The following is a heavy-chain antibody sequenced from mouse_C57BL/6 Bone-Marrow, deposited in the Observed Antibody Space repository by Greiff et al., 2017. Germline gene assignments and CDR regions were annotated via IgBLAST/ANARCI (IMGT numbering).Heavy chain of an antibody. CDR1: GFSFNTYA. J-gene: IGHJ1*03. CDR3: VRHEDYGSSYDWYFDV. Sequence: EVQLVESGGGLVQPKGSLKLSCAASGFSFNTYAMNWVRQAPGKGLEWVARIRSTSNNYATYYDDSVKDRFTIYRDDSESMLYLQMNNLKTEDTAMYYCVRHEDYGSSYDWYFDVWGTGTTVTVSS. V-gene: IGHV10-1*01. CDR2: IRSTSNNYAT. D-gene: IGHD1-1*01.